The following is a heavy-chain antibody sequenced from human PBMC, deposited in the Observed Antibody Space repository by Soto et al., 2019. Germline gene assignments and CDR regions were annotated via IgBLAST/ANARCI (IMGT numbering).Heavy chain of an antibody. CDR3: AKDRAAVTGAYYYYGMDV. J-gene: IGHJ6*02. CDR2: ISWDGGST. D-gene: IGHD6-19*01. V-gene: IGHV3-43*01. CDR1: GFTFDDYT. Sequence: EVQLVESGGVVVQPGGSLRLSCAASGFTFDDYTMHWVRQAPGKGLEWVSLISWDGGSTYYADSVKGRFIISRDNSKNSLYLQMNSLRTEDTALYYCAKDRAAVTGAYYYYGMDVWGQWSTVTVS.